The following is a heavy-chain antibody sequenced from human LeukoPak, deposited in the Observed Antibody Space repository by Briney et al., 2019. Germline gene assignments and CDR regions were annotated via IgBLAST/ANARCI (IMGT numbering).Heavy chain of an antibody. Sequence: PSQTLSLTCAVSGGSISSGGYSWSWIRQPPGKGLEWIGYIYHSGSTYYNPSLKSRVTISVDRSKNQFSLKLSSVTAADTAVYYCARDLGDSSSWYRGDDAFDIWGQGTMVTVSS. D-gene: IGHD6-13*01. V-gene: IGHV4-30-2*01. J-gene: IGHJ3*02. CDR2: IYHSGST. CDR3: ARDLGDSSSWYRGDDAFDI. CDR1: GGSISSGGYS.